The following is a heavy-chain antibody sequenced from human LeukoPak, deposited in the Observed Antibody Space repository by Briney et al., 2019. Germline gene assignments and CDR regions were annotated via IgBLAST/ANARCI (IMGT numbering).Heavy chain of an antibody. J-gene: IGHJ4*02. V-gene: IGHV4-34*01. CDR2: INHSGGT. CDR1: GGSFSGYY. D-gene: IGHD4-17*01. Sequence: SETLSLTCAVYGGSFSGYYWSWIRQPPGKGLEWIGEINHSGGTNYNPSLKSRVTISVDTSKNQFSLKLSSVTAADTAVYYCARDPMTTVTTSNYWGQGTLVTVSS. CDR3: ARDPMTTVTTSNY.